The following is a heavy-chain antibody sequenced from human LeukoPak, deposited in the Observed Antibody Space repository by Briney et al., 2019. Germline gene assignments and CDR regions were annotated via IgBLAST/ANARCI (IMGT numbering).Heavy chain of an antibody. J-gene: IGHJ4*02. CDR1: DGSISSYY. V-gene: IGHV4-59*08. CDR3: ARLNLLRYLYYFDY. Sequence: SETLSLTCTVSDGSISSYYWSWIRQPPGKGLEWIGYIYYSGSTNYNPSLKSRVTISVDTSKNQFSLKLSSVTAADTAVYYCARLNLLRYLYYFDYWGQGTLVTVSS. D-gene: IGHD3-22*01. CDR2: IYYSGST.